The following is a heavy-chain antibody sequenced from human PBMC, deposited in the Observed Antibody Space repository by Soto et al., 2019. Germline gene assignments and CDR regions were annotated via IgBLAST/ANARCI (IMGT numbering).Heavy chain of an antibody. J-gene: IGHJ4*02. CDR3: ARAGGLGAVAVDY. CDR1: GGTISRGGYS. CDR2: IYHSGST. D-gene: IGHD6-19*01. V-gene: IGHV4-30-2*01. Sequence: QLHLQESGSGLVKASQTQSLTCAVAGGTISRGGYSWSWIRQPPGKGLEWIGYIYHSGSTYYNPSLKSRVTISVDRSKNQFSLKLSSVTAADTAVYYCARAGGLGAVAVDYWGQGTLVTVSS.